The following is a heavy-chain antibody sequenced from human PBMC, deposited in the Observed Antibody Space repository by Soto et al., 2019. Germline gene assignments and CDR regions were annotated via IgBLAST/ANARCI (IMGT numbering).Heavy chain of an antibody. J-gene: IGHJ6*02. CDR2: INHSGST. V-gene: IGHV4-34*01. Sequence: SETLSLTCAIYGGSFSGYYCSWIRQPTGKGLEWIGEINHSGSTNYNPSLKSRVTISVDTSKNQFSLKLSSVTAADTAVYYCAREELREYSVTGPMDAWCQETALTISS. CDR3: AREELREYSVTGPMDA. CDR1: GGSFSGYY. D-gene: IGHD4-4*01.